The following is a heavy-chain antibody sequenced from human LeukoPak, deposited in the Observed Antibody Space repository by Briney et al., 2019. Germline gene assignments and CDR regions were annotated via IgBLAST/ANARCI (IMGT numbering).Heavy chain of an antibody. CDR3: AKGHTSLAP. CDR2: IEQDGSEK. CDR1: GFSFTTSW. D-gene: IGHD5-18*01. J-gene: IGHJ4*02. Sequence: GGSLRLSCAASGFSFTTSWMSWVRQAPGKGLEWVASIEQDGSEKYYVDSVKGRFTISRDNAKNSLFLQMHSLRAEDTAVYYCAKGHTSLAPWGQGALVTVSS. V-gene: IGHV3-7*01.